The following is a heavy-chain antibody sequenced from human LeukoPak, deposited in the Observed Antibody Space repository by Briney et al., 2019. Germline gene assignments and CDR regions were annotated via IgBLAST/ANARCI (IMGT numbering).Heavy chain of an antibody. CDR2: IYSGGST. Sequence: PGGSLRLSCAASGFIVSSNYMSWVRQAPGKGLEWVSVIYSGGSTYYADSVKGRFTISRDNSKNTLYIQMNSLRAEDTAVYYCARVGRGYSLGAFDIWGQGTMVTVSS. D-gene: IGHD5-18*01. J-gene: IGHJ3*02. V-gene: IGHV3-53*01. CDR3: ARVGRGYSLGAFDI. CDR1: GFIVSSNY.